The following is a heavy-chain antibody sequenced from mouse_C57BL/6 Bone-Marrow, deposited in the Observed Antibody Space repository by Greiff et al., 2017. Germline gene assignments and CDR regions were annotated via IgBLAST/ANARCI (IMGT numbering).Heavy chain of an antibody. J-gene: IGHJ1*03. V-gene: IGHV5-4*01. CDR1: GFTFSSYA. CDR2: ISDGGSYT. D-gene: IGHD2-3*01. Sequence: EVKLKQSGGGLVKPGGSLKLSCAASGFTFSSYAMSWVRQTPEKRLEWVATISDGGSYTYYPDNLKGRFTISRDNAKNNLYLQMSHLKSEDTAMYYWSRDSYDGYWYFDVWGTGTTVTVSS. CDR3: SRDSYDGYWYFDV.